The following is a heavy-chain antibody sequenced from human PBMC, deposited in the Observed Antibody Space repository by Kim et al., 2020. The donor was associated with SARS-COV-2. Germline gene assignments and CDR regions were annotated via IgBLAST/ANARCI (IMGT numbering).Heavy chain of an antibody. CDR2: ISGSGGST. D-gene: IGHD1-26*01. V-gene: IGHV3-23*01. CDR1: GFTFSSYA. J-gene: IGHJ4*02. Sequence: GGSLRLSCAASGFTFSSYAMSWVRQAPGKGLEWVSAISGSGGSTYYADSVKGRFTISRDNSKNTLYLQMNSLRAEDTAVYYCAKDGWGEWEPPLAGCFDYWGQGTLVTVSS. CDR3: AKDGWGEWEPPLAGCFDY.